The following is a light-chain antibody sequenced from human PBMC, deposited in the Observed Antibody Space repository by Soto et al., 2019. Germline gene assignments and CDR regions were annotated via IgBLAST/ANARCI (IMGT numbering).Light chain of an antibody. CDR3: QQYYAYSST. CDR2: KAS. CDR1: QSIGDW. Sequence: DVPMTQAPSTLSASVGDRVTITCRASQSIGDWLAWFQQKPGRAPKLLIYKASSLESGVPSTFSGSASGTEFTLTISSLQPDEFATYYCQQYYAYSSTFGQGTKVDIK. V-gene: IGKV1-5*03. J-gene: IGKJ1*01.